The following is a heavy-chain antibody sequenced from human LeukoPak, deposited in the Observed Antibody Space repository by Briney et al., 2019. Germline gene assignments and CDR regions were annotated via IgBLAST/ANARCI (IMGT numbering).Heavy chain of an antibody. Sequence: PSETLPLTCTVSGGSISSYYWSWIRQPPGKGLEWIGYIYYSGSTNYNPSLKSRVTISVDTSKNQFSLKLSSVTAADTAVYYCARHVAGQIFDYWGQGTLVTVSS. CDR3: ARHVAGQIFDY. J-gene: IGHJ4*02. CDR1: GGSISSYY. D-gene: IGHD6-19*01. V-gene: IGHV4-59*08. CDR2: IYYSGST.